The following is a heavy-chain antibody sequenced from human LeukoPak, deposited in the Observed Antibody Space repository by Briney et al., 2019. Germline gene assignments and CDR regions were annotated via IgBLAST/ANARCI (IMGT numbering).Heavy chain of an antibody. D-gene: IGHD6-19*01. V-gene: IGHV1-2*02. Sequence: GSVRVSCKASGYTFTSYGISWVRQAPGQGLEWMGWINPNSGGTNYAQKFQGRVTMTRDTSISTAYMELSRLRSDDTAVYYCARDSLWDSSGRPSWFDPWGQGTLVTVSS. CDR1: GYTFTSYG. CDR3: ARDSLWDSSGRPSWFDP. J-gene: IGHJ5*02. CDR2: INPNSGGT.